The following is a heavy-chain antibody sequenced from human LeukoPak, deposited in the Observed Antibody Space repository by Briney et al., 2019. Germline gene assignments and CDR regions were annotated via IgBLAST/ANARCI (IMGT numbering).Heavy chain of an antibody. J-gene: IGHJ4*02. V-gene: IGHV3-30-3*01. CDR2: ISYDGSNK. D-gene: IGHD5-18*01. CDR3: ARAVRAAMVTPYY. Sequence: PGGSLRLSCAASGFTFSSYAMHWVRQAPGKGLEWVAVISYDGSNKYYADSVKGRFTISRDNSKNTLYLHMNSLRAEDTAVYYCARAVRAAMVTPYYWGQGTLVTVSS. CDR1: GFTFSSYA.